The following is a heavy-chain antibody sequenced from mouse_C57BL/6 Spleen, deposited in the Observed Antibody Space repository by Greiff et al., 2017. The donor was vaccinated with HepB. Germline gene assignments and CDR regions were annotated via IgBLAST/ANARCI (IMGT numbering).Heavy chain of an antibody. D-gene: IGHD1-1*01. CDR1: GYAFSSSW. Sequence: VQLQQSGPELVKPGASVKISCKASGYAFSSSWMNWVKQRPGKGLEWIGRIYPGDGDTNYNGKFKGKATLTADKSSSTAYMQLRSLTSEDSAVYFCSRTYYGTYAMDYWGQGTSVTVSS. J-gene: IGHJ4*01. V-gene: IGHV1-82*01. CDR3: SRTYYGTYAMDY. CDR2: IYPGDGDT.